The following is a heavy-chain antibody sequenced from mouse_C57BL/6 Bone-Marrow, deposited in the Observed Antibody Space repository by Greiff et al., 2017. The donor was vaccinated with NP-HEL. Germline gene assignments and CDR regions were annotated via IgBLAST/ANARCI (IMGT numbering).Heavy chain of an antibody. V-gene: IGHV5-4*01. CDR3: ARDGPFYYGSSHWYFDV. J-gene: IGHJ1*03. Sequence: VHLVESGGGLVKPGGSLKLSCAASGFTFSSYAMSWVRQTPEKRLEWVATISDGGSYTYYPDNVKGRFTISRDNAKNNLYLQMSHLKSEDTAMYYCARDGPFYYGSSHWYFDVWGTGTTVTVSS. CDR2: ISDGGSYT. CDR1: GFTFSSYA. D-gene: IGHD1-1*01.